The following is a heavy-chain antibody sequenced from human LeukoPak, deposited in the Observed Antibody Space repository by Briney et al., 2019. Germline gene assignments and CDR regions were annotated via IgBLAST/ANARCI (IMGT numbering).Heavy chain of an antibody. CDR3: ARYSGYDEGKNWFDP. J-gene: IGHJ5*02. D-gene: IGHD5-12*01. V-gene: IGHV4-39*07. CDR1: GGSISSSSYY. CDR2: IYYSGST. Sequence: TSETLSLTCTISGGSISSSSYYWGWIRQPPGKGLEWIGSIYYSGSTNYNPSLKGRVTISVDTSKNQFSLKLSSVTAADTAVYYCARYSGYDEGKNWFDPWGQGTLVTVSS.